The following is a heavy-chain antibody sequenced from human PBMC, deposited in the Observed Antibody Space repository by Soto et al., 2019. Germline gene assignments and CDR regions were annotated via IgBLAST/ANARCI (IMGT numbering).Heavy chain of an antibody. J-gene: IGHJ6*02. V-gene: IGHV3-21*01. CDR1: GFTFSSYS. Sequence: EVQLVESGGGLVKPGGSLRLSCAASGFTFSSYSMNWVRQAPGKGLEWVSSISSSSSYIYYADSVKGRFTISRDNAKNSLYLQVNSLGAEDTAVYYCARDKVVVVPAAIGNYYYYYGMDVWGQGTTVTVSS. D-gene: IGHD2-2*02. CDR2: ISSSSSYI. CDR3: ARDKVVVVPAAIGNYYYYYGMDV.